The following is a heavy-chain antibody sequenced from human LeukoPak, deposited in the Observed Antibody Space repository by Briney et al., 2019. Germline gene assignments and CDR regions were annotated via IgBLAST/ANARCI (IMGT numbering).Heavy chain of an antibody. CDR1: GFTFSSYS. Sequence: GGSLRLSCAASGFTFSSYSMNWVRQAPGKGLEWVSSIGSSSSYIYYADSVKGRFTISRDNAKNSLYLQMNSLRAEDTAVYYCARAGYSNQLIAKRGVGWCFDLWGRGTLVTVSS. J-gene: IGHJ2*01. D-gene: IGHD2-21*01. V-gene: IGHV3-21*01. CDR2: IGSSSSYI. CDR3: ARAGYSNQLIAKRGVGWCFDL.